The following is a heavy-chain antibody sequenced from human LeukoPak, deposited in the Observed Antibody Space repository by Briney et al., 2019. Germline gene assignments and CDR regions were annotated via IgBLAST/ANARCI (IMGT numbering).Heavy chain of an antibody. V-gene: IGHV6-1*01. D-gene: IGHD2-8*02. CDR1: GDSFSSNSAA. CDR2: TYFRSKLYN. J-gene: IGHJ5*02. CDR3: VRDPGNWFDP. Sequence: SQTLSLTCDISGDSFSSNSAAWDWIRQSPSRGLEWLGRTYFRSKLYNDYAPSVKSRIVVNPDTSKNHFSLQLNSVTPEDTAVYYCVRDPGNWFDPWGQGILVTVSP.